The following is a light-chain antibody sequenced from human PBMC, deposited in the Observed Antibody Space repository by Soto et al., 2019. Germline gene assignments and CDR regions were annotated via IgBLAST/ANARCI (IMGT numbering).Light chain of an antibody. CDR2: KAS. CDR1: QSIGIW. J-gene: IGKJ1*01. CDR3: QQYNDYSWT. V-gene: IGKV1-5*03. Sequence: IQMTQAPSTLSASVGDRVAITCRASQSIGIWLAWYQQKPGKAPRFLIYKASSLESGVPSRFSGSGYGTEFTLIISSLQPDDLATYYCQQYNDYSWTFGQGTKVELK.